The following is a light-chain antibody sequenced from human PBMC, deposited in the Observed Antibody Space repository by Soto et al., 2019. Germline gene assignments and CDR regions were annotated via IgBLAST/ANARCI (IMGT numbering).Light chain of an antibody. CDR1: SSNIGAGYD. Sequence: QSVLAQPPSVARAPGQKVTISCTGSSSNIGAGYDLHWYQQLPGTAPKLLLYGNINRPSGVPDRFSGSKSGTSASLAITGLQAEDEADYYCQSYDSSLSAYVFGTGTKVTVL. V-gene: IGLV1-40*01. J-gene: IGLJ1*01. CDR2: GNI. CDR3: QSYDSSLSAYV.